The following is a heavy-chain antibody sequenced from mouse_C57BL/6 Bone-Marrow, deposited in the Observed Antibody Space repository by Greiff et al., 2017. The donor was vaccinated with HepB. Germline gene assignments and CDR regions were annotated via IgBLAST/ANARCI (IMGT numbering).Heavy chain of an antibody. CDR1: GYTFTSYW. CDR2: IHPNSGST. Sequence: QVQLQQPGAELVKPGASVKLSCKASGYTFTSYWMHWVRQRPGQGLEWIGMIHPNSGSTNYNEKFKSKATLTVDKSSSTAYMQLSSLTSEDSAVYYCARGGADYAMDYWGQGTSVTVSS. CDR3: ARGGADYAMDY. V-gene: IGHV1-64*01. J-gene: IGHJ4*01.